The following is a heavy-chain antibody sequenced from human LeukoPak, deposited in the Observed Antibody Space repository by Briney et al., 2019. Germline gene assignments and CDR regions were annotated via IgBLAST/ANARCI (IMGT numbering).Heavy chain of an antibody. J-gene: IGHJ4*02. CDR2: ISGSGGSA. CDR1: AFTFSSYA. CDR3: AKGLGWLPSLGYFDY. D-gene: IGHD3-9*01. V-gene: IGHV3-23*01. Sequence: PGGSLRLSCAASAFTFSSYAMSWVRQAPGKGLEWVSAISGSGGSAYYADSVKGRFTISRDNSKNTLYLQMNSLRAEDMALYYCAKGLGWLPSLGYFDYWGQGTLVTVSS.